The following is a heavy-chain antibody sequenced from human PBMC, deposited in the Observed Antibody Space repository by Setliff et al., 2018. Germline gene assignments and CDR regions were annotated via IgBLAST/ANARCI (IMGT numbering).Heavy chain of an antibody. CDR3: ARHEVLAGLEYFQH. J-gene: IGHJ1*01. D-gene: IGHD6-19*01. V-gene: IGHV4-38-2*01. CDR1: GSSISRGYY. CDR2: MFHSGST. Sequence: SETLSLTCAVSGSSISRGYYWGWIRQPTGKGLEWIGSMFHSGSTYYNPSLKSRVTISIDTSNNLFSLKLTSVTAADTAVYYCARHEVLAGLEYFQHWGQGTLVTVSS.